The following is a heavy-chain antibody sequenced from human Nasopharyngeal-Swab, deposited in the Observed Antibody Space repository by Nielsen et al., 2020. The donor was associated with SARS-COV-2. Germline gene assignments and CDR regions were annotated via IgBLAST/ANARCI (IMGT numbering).Heavy chain of an antibody. Sequence: SLIISCAASGFTFSSYWMSWVRQAPGKGLEWVANIKQDGSEKYYVDSVKGRFTISRDNAKNSLYLQMNSLRAEDTALFYCARDRAPLGAFDIWGQGTMVTVSS. CDR2: IKQDGSEK. V-gene: IGHV3-7*03. CDR3: ARDRAPLGAFDI. CDR1: GFTFSSYW. D-gene: IGHD3-10*01. J-gene: IGHJ3*02.